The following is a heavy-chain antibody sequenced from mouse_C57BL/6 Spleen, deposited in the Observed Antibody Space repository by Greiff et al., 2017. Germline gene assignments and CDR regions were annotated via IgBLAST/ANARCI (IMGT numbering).Heavy chain of an antibody. V-gene: IGHV1-69*01. CDR1: GYTFTSYW. CDR2: IDPSGSCT. D-gene: IGHD2-12*01. J-gene: IGHJ2*01. CDR3: SRTHYYNPFDY. Sequence: VQLQQPGAELVMPGASVKLSCKASGYTFTSYWMHWVKQRPGQGLEWIGEIDPSGSCTNYNQKFQGKSTLTVDKSSRPAYMQLRSLTSEYSAVYYCSRTHYYNPFDYWGQGTTLTVSS.